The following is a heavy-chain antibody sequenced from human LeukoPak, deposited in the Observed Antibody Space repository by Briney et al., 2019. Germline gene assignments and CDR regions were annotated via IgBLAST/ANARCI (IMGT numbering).Heavy chain of an antibody. V-gene: IGHV1-69*08. CDR2: IIAILDTA. Sequence: SVKVSCKASGGSFSDYSISWVRQAPGQGLEWMGRIIAILDTAHYAQKFQGRFTITADKSTTTVYMELSSLRSDDTAVYYCARDMTDWGQGTLVTVSS. J-gene: IGHJ4*02. CDR1: GGSFSDYS. CDR3: ARDMTD.